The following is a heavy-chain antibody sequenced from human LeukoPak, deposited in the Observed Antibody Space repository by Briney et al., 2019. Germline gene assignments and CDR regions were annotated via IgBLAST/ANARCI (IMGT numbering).Heavy chain of an antibody. V-gene: IGHV4-34*01. J-gene: IGHJ6*02. CDR3: ARGPNWTGMDV. CDR1: GGSFSGYY. CDR2: INHSGST. D-gene: IGHD1-20*01. Sequence: NSSETLSLTCAVYGGSFSGYYWSWTRRPPGKGLEWIGEINHSGSTNYNPSLKSRVTVSVDTSKNQFSLKLSSVTAADTAVYYRARGPNWTGMDVWGQGTTVTVSS.